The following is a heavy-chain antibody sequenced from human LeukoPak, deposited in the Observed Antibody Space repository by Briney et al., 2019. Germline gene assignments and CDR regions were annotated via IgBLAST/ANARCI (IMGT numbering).Heavy chain of an antibody. V-gene: IGHV4-39*07. J-gene: IGHJ5*02. D-gene: IGHD2-15*01. CDR3: ARDAHCTGDSCYSPYNWFDP. CDR2: IYYSGST. CDR1: GGSISSSSYY. Sequence: SETLSLTCTVSGGSISSSSYYWGWIRQPPGKGLEWIGSIYYSGSTYYNPSLKSRVTISVDTAKNQFSLKVTSVTAADTAAYYCARDAHCTGDSCYSPYNWFDPWGQGTLVTVSS.